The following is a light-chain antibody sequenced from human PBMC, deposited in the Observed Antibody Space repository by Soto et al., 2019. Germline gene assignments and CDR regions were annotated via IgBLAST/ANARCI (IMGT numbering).Light chain of an antibody. CDR3: QQYNIYSRT. CDR2: KAS. CDR1: QSISSW. Sequence: DIQMTQSPSTLSASVGDRVTITCRASQSISSWLAWYQQIPGKAPKLLIYKASTLESGLPSRFSGSGSGTEFNLTISSLQPDDFATYYCQQYNIYSRTFGQGTKVEIK. V-gene: IGKV1-5*03. J-gene: IGKJ1*01.